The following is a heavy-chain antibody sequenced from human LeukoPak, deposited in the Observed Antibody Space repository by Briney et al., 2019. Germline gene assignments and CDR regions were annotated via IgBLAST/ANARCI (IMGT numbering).Heavy chain of an antibody. CDR3: AKASAMIVVVSKHFDY. V-gene: IGHV3-23*01. D-gene: IGHD3-22*01. CDR2: ISGSGGST. J-gene: IGHJ4*02. Sequence: PGGSLRLSCAASGFTFSSYVMNWVRQAPGKGLEWVSAISGSGGSTYYADSVKGRFTISRDNSKNTLYLQMNSLGAEDTAVYYCAKASAMIVVVSKHFDYWGQGTLVTVSS. CDR1: GFTFSSYV.